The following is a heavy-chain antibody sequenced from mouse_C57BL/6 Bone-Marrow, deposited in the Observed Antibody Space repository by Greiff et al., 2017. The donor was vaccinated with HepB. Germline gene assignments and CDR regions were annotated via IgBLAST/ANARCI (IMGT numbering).Heavy chain of an antibody. CDR1: GRLVSTVGRG. CDR3: ARMILLRPHFDY. V-gene: IGHV8-8*01. D-gene: IGHD1-1*01. CDR2: IWWDDDK. J-gene: IGHJ2*01. Sequence: QGNIKVSGPGRGKPSQTISLTCSFSGRLVSTVGRGVGWIRQPSGKGLEWLAHIWWDDDKYYNPALKSRLTISKDTSKNQVFLKIANVDTADTATYYCARMILLRPHFDYWGQGTTLTVSS.